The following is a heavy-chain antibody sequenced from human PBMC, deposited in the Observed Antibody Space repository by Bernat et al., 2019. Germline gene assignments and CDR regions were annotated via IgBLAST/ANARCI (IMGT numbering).Heavy chain of an antibody. CDR1: GFTFSSYG. CDR3: AKSTAAAQRGSFDY. CDR2: ISYDGSNK. D-gene: IGHD6-13*01. Sequence: QVQLVESGGGVVQPGRSLRLSCAASGFTFSSYGMHWVRQAPGKGLEWVAVISYDGSNKYYADSVKGRFTISRDNSKNTLYLQMNSLRAEDTAVYYCAKSTAAAQRGSFDYWGQGTLVTVSS. V-gene: IGHV3-30*18. J-gene: IGHJ4*02.